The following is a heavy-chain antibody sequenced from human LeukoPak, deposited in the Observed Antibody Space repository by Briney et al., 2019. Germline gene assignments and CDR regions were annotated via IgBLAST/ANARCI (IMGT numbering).Heavy chain of an antibody. V-gene: IGHV3-74*01. CDR1: GFTFSSYL. J-gene: IGHJ5*02. Sequence: GGSLRLSCAASGFTFSSYLMHWVRQAPGKGLVWVSRINSDGSSTSYADSVKGRFTISRDNAKNTLYLQMNSLRAEDTAVYYCASSSWTYNWFDPWGQGTLVTVSS. CDR2: INSDGSST. CDR3: ASSSWTYNWFDP. D-gene: IGHD6-13*01.